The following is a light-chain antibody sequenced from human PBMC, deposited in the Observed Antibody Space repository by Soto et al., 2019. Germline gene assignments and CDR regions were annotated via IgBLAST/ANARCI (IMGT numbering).Light chain of an antibody. Sequence: DIQMTQSPSSLSASVGDRVTITCRPSRGIGNALAWYQQKPGTVPKLLIHSASTLQSGVPSRFSGSGSGTDFTLTISSLQPEDVASYYCQKYDSAQTFGPGTKVDIK. CDR1: RGIGNA. CDR2: SAS. CDR3: QKYDSAQT. J-gene: IGKJ1*01. V-gene: IGKV1-27*01.